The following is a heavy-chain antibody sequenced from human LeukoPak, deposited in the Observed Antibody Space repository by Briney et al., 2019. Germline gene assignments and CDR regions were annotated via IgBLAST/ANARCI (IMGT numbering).Heavy chain of an antibody. Sequence: GGSLRLSCAASGFTFSNAWMSWVRQAPGKGLEWVGRIKSKTDGGTTDYAAPVKGRSTISRDDSKNTLYLQMNSLKTEDTAVYYCTTDGEYSNYGAEAFDIWGQGTMVTVSS. V-gene: IGHV3-15*01. J-gene: IGHJ3*02. D-gene: IGHD4-11*01. CDR2: IKSKTDGGTT. CDR1: GFTFSNAW. CDR3: TTDGEYSNYGAEAFDI.